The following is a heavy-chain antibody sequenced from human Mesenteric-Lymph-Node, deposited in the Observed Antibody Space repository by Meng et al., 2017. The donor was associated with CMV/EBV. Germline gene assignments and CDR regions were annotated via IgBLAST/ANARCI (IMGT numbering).Heavy chain of an antibody. CDR1: GWFFIGYY. V-gene: IGHV4-34*01. J-gene: IGHJ4*02. Sequence: VHGWFFIGYYWNWIRQPPGKGLGWIGEINHSGRANYNPSLKRRVTMSVDTSKNQFSLRLNSVTAADTAVYYCVRGHTSGWYTGGFDYWGQGTLVTVSS. CDR2: INHSGRA. D-gene: IGHD6-13*01. CDR3: VRGHTSGWYTGGFDY.